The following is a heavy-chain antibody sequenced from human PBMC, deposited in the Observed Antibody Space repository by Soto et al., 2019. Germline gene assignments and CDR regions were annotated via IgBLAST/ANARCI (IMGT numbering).Heavy chain of an antibody. Sequence: ASVKVSCKASGYTFSNYGIHWVRQAPGQRLDWMGLINAGNGNTKYSQKFQGRVTLSRDTSASTAYMELSSLRSEDTALYYCASCPKNCITTGPCCLFFDYWGQGTLVTVSS. CDR2: INAGNGNT. D-gene: IGHD3-10*01. CDR3: ASCPKNCITTGPCCLFFDY. V-gene: IGHV1-3*01. J-gene: IGHJ4*02. CDR1: GYTFSNYG.